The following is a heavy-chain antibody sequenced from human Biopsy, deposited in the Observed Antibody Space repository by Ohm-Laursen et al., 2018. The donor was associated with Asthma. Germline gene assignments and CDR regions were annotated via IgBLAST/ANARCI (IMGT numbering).Heavy chain of an antibody. J-gene: IGHJ4*02. CDR3: VRHQYSSSWSTFDY. D-gene: IGHD3-22*01. Sequence: SETLSLTCTVSGASITSSAYYWGWIRQPPGKGLEWIGSMYYGETIYYSPSLKSRVTISVDTSKNQLSQKMSSVTAADTAVYFCVRHQYSSSWSTFDYWGQGALVTVSS. CDR2: MYYGETI. CDR1: GASITSSAYY. V-gene: IGHV4-39*01.